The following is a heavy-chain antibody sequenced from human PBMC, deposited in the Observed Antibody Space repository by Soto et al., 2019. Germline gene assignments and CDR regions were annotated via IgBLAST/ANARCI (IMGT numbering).Heavy chain of an antibody. CDR1: SGSISSSSW. D-gene: IGHD1-7*01. V-gene: IGHV4-4*02. J-gene: IGHJ6*03. CDR2: IYHSGST. CDR3: ARATNSELHDYYYYYMDV. Sequence: QVQLQESGPGLVKPSGTLSLTCAVSSGSISSSSWWSWVRQPPGKGLEWIGEIYHSGSTNYNPSLKSRVTISVDKSKNQFSLKLSSVTAADTAVYYCARATNSELHDYYYYYMDVWGKGTTVTVSS.